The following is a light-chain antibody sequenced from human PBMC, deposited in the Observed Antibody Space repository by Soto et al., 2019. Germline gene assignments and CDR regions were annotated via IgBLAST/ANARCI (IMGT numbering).Light chain of an antibody. CDR2: AAS. CDR1: QSVSSN. Sequence: EIVMTQSPATLSVSPGERATLSCRASQSVSSNLAWYQQKPGKAPRLLTYAASTRSTGIPARCSGSGAGTEFTLTISSLQSEDFAVHYCQQYTNLPLYTFGQGTKLEIK. J-gene: IGKJ2*01. CDR3: QQYTNLPLYT. V-gene: IGKV3-15*01.